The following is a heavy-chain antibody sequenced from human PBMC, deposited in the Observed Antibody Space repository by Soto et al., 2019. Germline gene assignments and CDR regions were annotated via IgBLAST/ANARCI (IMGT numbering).Heavy chain of an antibody. V-gene: IGHV1-3*01. Sequence: ASVKVSCKASGYTFTSYAMHWVRQAPGQRLERMGWINAGNGNTKYSQKFQGRVTITRDTSASTAYMELSSLRSEDTAVYYCARVDEALRYFDWLSSYGMDVWGQGTTVTVSS. J-gene: IGHJ6*02. CDR3: ARVDEALRYFDWLSSYGMDV. CDR1: GYTFTSYA. CDR2: INAGNGNT. D-gene: IGHD3-9*01.